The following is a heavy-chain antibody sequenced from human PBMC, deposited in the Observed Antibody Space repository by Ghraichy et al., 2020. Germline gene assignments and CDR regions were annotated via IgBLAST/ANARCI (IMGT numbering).Heavy chain of an antibody. Sequence: ESLNISCGVDGGFISGYYWSWIRQTPGKGLEWLGEINHSGTSKYNPSFNNRVTISGDTSKNQVSLNLSSVTAADTAVYYCARGNYFGSVRSGYSYGMDIWGQGTTVIVSS. D-gene: IGHD3-10*01. J-gene: IGHJ6*02. CDR3: ARGNYFGSVRSGYSYGMDI. CDR2: INHSGTS. CDR1: GGFISGYY. V-gene: IGHV4-34*01.